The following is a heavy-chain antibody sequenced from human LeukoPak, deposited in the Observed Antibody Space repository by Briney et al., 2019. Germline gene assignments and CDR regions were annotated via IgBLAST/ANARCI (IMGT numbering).Heavy chain of an antibody. CDR2: IDPSGGST. CDR3: ARYVDTTTGSDY. V-gene: IGHV1-46*01. D-gene: IGHD5-18*01. J-gene: IGHJ4*02. Sequence: GASVKVSCKAAGYTFTSYYMHWVRQAPGQGLEWMGIIDPSGGSTSYAQKFQGRVTMTRDTSTSTVYMELSSLRSEDTAVYYCARYVDTTTGSDYWGQGTLVTVSS. CDR1: GYTFTSYY.